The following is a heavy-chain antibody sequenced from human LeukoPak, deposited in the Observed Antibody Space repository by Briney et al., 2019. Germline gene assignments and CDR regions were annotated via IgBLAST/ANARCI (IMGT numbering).Heavy chain of an antibody. CDR3: ARDLSSTSNWELDY. J-gene: IGHJ4*02. V-gene: IGHV1-2*06. CDR1: GYTFTGYF. D-gene: IGHD7-27*01. Sequence: ASVKVSCKAPGYTFTGYFMHWVRQAPGQGLEWMGRINPNSGDTNYAQNFQGRVTMTRDTSISTAYMELSRLRSDDTAVYYCARDLSSTSNWELDYWGQGTLVTVSS. CDR2: INPNSGDT.